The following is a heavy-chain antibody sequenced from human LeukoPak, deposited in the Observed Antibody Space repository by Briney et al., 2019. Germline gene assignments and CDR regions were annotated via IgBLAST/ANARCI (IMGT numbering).Heavy chain of an antibody. J-gene: IGHJ4*02. V-gene: IGHV4-34*01. Sequence: PSETLSLTCAVYGESLSGYYWSWIRQPPGKGLEWIGEINHSGNTYYNPSLRTRVTLSVDTPKDQFSLKLSSVTAADTAVYYCARARDYDSSGYWTYWGQGTLVTVSS. CDR1: GESLSGYY. CDR2: INHSGNT. D-gene: IGHD3-22*01. CDR3: ARARDYDSSGYWTY.